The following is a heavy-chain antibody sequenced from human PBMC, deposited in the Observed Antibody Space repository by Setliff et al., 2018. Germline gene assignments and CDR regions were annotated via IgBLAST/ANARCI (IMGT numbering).Heavy chain of an antibody. CDR3: ARDSVNLGQLERRGGFRYYDMDV. CDR1: GGTLSGYA. V-gene: IGHV1-69*06. CDR2: ITPIFETA. J-gene: IGHJ6*02. Sequence: SVKVSCKASGGTLSGYAFSWVRQAPGQGLEWVGGITPIFETAHYAQKFQDRVTITADKYTSTVYMELNSLISEDTGVYLCARDSVNLGQLERRGGFRYYDMDVWGQGTTVTVSS. D-gene: IGHD1-1*01.